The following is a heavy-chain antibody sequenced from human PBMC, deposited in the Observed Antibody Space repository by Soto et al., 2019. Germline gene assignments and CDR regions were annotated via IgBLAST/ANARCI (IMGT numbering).Heavy chain of an antibody. CDR1: AGSFSGYY. V-gene: IGHV4-34*01. J-gene: IGHJ6*02. CDR2: INHSGST. CDR3: ARAERYCSGGSCYTYYYYYYGMDV. Sequence: QVQLQQWGAGLLKPSETLSLTCAVYAGSFSGYYWSWIRQPPGKGLEWIGEINHSGSTNYNPSLKSRVTISVDTSKNQFSLKLSSVTAADTAVYYCARAERYCSGGSCYTYYYYYYGMDVWGQGTTVTVSS. D-gene: IGHD2-15*01.